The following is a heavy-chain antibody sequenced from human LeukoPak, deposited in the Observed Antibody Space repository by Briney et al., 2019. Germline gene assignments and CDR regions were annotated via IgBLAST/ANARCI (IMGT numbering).Heavy chain of an antibody. CDR2: ISGSGGHT. CDR3: AECGRTCWGTWFDP. J-gene: IGHJ5*02. Sequence: PGESLTLSCALSGFTFNSYAMTCVRQAPGKGLEWVSAISGSGGHTEYADSVKGRLTISRENSKNTLYLQMNSVRAEDTAVYYCAECGRTCWGTWFDPWGQGTLVTVSS. D-gene: IGHD2-15*01. V-gene: IGHV3-23*01. CDR1: GFTFNSYA.